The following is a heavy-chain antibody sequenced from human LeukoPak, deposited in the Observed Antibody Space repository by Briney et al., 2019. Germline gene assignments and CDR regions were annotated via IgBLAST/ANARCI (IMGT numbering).Heavy chain of an antibody. J-gene: IGHJ4*02. CDR1: GGSISSSSYY. CDR3: ARGYYYDSSGYPFDY. V-gene: IGHV4-39*02. Sequence: PSETLSLTCSVSGGSISSSSYYWGWVRQPPGKGLEWIVNIYYSGSTYYNPSLKSRVTISVGTSKNQFSLKLSSVTAADTAVYYCARGYYYDSSGYPFDYWGQGTLVTVSS. CDR2: IYYSGST. D-gene: IGHD3-22*01.